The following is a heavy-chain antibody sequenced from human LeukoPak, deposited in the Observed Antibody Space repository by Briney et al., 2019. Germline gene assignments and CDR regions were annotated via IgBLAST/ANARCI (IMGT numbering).Heavy chain of an antibody. J-gene: IGHJ4*02. Sequence: GGSLRLSCAASGFTFSSYEMNWVRQAPGKGLEWVSYISSSGSTIYYADSVKGRFTISRDNAKKSLYLHMNSLRAEDTAVYYCARGGRDGYNAFDYWGQGTLVTVSS. D-gene: IGHD5-24*01. CDR1: GFTFSSYE. V-gene: IGHV3-48*03. CDR2: ISSSGSTI. CDR3: ARGGRDGYNAFDY.